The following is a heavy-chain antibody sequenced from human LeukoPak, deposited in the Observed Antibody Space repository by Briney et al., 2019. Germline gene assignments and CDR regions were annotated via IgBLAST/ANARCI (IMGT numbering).Heavy chain of an antibody. CDR1: GGSISRSGYY. CDR3: ARHDVPGSTSLTTFQY. V-gene: IGHV4-39*01. CDR2: IYYSGST. J-gene: IGHJ1*01. Sequence: SETLSLTCTVSGGSISRSGYYWGWIRQPPGKGLEWIGSIYYSGSTYYNPSLKSRVTISVDTSKNQFSLKLSSVTAADSDVYYCARHDVPGSTSLTTFQYWGQGALVTVSS. D-gene: IGHD1-26*01.